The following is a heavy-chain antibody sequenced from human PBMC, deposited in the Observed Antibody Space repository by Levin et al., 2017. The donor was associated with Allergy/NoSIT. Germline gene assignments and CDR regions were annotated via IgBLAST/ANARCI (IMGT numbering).Heavy chain of an antibody. CDR1: GYTFTGYY. CDR3: ARLGFVVVAATSAFDI. J-gene: IGHJ3*02. D-gene: IGHD2-15*01. Sequence: AGGSLRLSCKASGYTFTGYYMHWVRQAPGQGLEWMGWINPNSGGTNYAQKFQGRVTMTRDTSISTAYMELSRLRSDDTAVYYCARLGFVVVAATSAFDIWGQGTMVTVSS. V-gene: IGHV1-2*02. CDR2: INPNSGGT.